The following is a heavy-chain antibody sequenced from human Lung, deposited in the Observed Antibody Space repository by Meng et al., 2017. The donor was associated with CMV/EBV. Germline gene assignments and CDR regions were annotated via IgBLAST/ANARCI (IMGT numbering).Heavy chain of an antibody. CDR1: GFTFSSYV. J-gene: IGHJ6*02. CDR2: IWYDGSNK. Sequence: SXKISXAASGFTFSSYVMHWVRQAPGKGLEWVAVIWYDGSNKYYADSVKGRFTISRDNSKNTLYMQMNSLRAEDTAVYYCAKDVAAPTQPYYYYYGMDVWGQGTTVTVSS. V-gene: IGHV3-33*06. D-gene: IGHD6-6*01. CDR3: AKDVAAPTQPYYYYYGMDV.